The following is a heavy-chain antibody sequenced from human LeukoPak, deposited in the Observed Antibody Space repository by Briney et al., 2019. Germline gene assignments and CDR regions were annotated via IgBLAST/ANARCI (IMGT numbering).Heavy chain of an antibody. CDR1: GFTFSSYG. J-gene: IGHJ4*02. CDR3: AKDGGYCSSTSCYPNSEYFDY. V-gene: IGHV3-30*02. Sequence: GGSLRLSCAASGFTFSSYGMHWVRQPPGKGLEWVAFIRYDGSNKYYADSVKGRFTISRDNSKNTLYLQMNSLRAEDTAVYYCAKDGGYCSSTSCYPNSEYFDYWGQGTLVTVSS. CDR2: IRYDGSNK. D-gene: IGHD2-2*03.